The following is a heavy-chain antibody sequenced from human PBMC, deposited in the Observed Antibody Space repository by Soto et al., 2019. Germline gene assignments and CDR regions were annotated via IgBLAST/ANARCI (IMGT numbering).Heavy chain of an antibody. J-gene: IGHJ4*02. CDR1: GFTFSSYA. CDR3: ARALLPDSSVDY. Sequence: QVQLVESGGGVVQPGRSLRLSCAASGFTFSSYAMHWVRQAPGKGLEWVAVISYDGSNKYYADSVKGRFTISRDNSKNPLYLQMNSLRAEDTAVYYCARALLPDSSVDYWGQGTLVTVSS. D-gene: IGHD3-22*01. CDR2: ISYDGSNK. V-gene: IGHV3-30-3*01.